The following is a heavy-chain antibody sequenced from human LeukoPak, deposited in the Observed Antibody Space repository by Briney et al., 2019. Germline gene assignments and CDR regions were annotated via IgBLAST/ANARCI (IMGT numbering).Heavy chain of an antibody. J-gene: IGHJ4*02. CDR3: VRDGGVSGYDLLDY. Sequence: GGSLRLSCAASGFTFSNYWMTWVRQAPGKGLEWVAHINQDGSKEYYMDSVKARFTISRDNAKNSLSLQMNSLRAEDATVYYCVRDGGVSGYDLLDYWGQGTLVTVFS. CDR1: GFTFSNYW. CDR2: INQDGSKE. D-gene: IGHD5-12*01. V-gene: IGHV3-7*01.